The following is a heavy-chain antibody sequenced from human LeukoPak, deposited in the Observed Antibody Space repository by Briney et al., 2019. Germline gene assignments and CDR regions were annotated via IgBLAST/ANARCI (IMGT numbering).Heavy chain of an antibody. D-gene: IGHD3-3*01. V-gene: IGHV3-7*01. Sequence: GGSLRLSCVASGFTFSNYWMNWVRQAPGKGLEWVANINQKGSEKYYVDSVKGRFTISRDNAKNSLYLQMNSLRAEDTAVYYCARDGVRYGFWSGSVDYWGRGTRVTVSS. CDR2: INQKGSEK. CDR1: GFTFSNYW. CDR3: ARDGVRYGFWSGSVDY. J-gene: IGHJ4*02.